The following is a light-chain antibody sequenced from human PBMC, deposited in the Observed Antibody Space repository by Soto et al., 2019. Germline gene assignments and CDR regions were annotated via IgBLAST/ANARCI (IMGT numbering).Light chain of an antibody. CDR2: DVS. V-gene: IGLV2-11*01. CDR3: CSYAGSYIV. CDR1: SSDVGGYNY. J-gene: IGLJ1*01. Sequence: QSALTQPRSVSGSPGQSVTISCTGTSSDVGGYNYVSWYQQHPGKPPKLMIYDVSKRPSGVSDRFSGSKSGNTASLTISGLQAEDESDYYCCSYAGSYIVFGTGTKLTVL.